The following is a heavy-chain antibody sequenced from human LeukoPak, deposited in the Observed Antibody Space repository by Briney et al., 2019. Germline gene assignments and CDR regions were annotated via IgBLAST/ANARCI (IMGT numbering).Heavy chain of an antibody. J-gene: IGHJ4*02. Sequence: GGSLRLSCAASGFRFSKFAMSWVRQAPGRGLEWVSVISGSGDSTYYADFVRGQFTISRGNPKNMVYLQMNSLRAEDSAVYYCAKVSQESSNYYHDFWGQGTLLTVSS. CDR3: AKVSQESSNYYHDF. D-gene: IGHD3-22*01. CDR1: GFRFSKFA. V-gene: IGHV3-23*01. CDR2: ISGSGDST.